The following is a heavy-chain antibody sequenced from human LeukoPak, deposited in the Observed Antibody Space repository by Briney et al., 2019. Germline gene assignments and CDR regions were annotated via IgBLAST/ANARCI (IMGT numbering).Heavy chain of an antibody. CDR2: IYHSGST. CDR3: ARAWGYSSGWGAVDY. D-gene: IGHD6-19*01. Sequence: SETLSLTCTVSGGSISSGGYYWSWIRQPPGKGLEWIGHIYHSGSTYYNPSLKSRVTISVDRSKNQFSLKLSSVTAADTAVYYCARAWGYSSGWGAVDYWGQGTLVTVSS. V-gene: IGHV4-30-2*01. CDR1: GGSISSGGYY. J-gene: IGHJ4*02.